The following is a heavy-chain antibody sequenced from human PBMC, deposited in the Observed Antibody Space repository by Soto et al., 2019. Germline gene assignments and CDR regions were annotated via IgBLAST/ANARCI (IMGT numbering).Heavy chain of an antibody. V-gene: IGHV3-74*01. Sequence: EVQLVESGGGLVQPGGSLRLSCAGSGFTFSNYWMHWGRQAPGKGLEWVSRIDHDGPTDYADSVRGRFTISRDNAENTLYLQMNRLRPEDTAVYYCVRDSHGDYWGQGTLVTVSS. CDR3: VRDSHGDY. CDR2: IDHDGPT. CDR1: GFTFSNYW. J-gene: IGHJ4*02.